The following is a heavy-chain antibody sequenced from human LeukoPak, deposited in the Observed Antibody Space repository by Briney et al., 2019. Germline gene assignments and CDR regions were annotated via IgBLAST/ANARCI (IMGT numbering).Heavy chain of an antibody. CDR2: FDPEDGET. D-gene: IGHD4-17*01. CDR3: ATARSYGDYYYYYYMDV. CDR1: GYILTELS. Sequence: ASVTVSCKVSGYILTELSIHWVRQAPGKGLEWMGGFDPEDGETIYAKKFQGRVTMTENTSTDTAYMELSSLRSEDRAVYYCATARSYGDYYYYYYMDVWGKGTTVTVSS. V-gene: IGHV1-24*01. J-gene: IGHJ6*03.